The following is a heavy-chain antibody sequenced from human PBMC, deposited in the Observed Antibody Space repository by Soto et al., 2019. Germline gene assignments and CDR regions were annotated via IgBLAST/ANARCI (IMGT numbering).Heavy chain of an antibody. CDR1: GYTFSRSG. Sequence: QVQLVQSGAEVKKPGASVKVSCKASGYTFSRSGISWVRQAPGQGLEWMGWINGYNGNTNYTQKMQGRITMTTDTPTSTAYMELRSLRSDDTAVYYGARMGDAPYYYYGMDVWGQGTTVIVSS. V-gene: IGHV1-18*01. D-gene: IGHD3-16*01. J-gene: IGHJ6*02. CDR2: INGYNGNT. CDR3: ARMGDAPYYYYGMDV.